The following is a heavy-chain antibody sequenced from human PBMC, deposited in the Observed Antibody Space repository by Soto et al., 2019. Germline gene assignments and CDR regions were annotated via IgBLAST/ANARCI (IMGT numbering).Heavy chain of an antibody. Sequence: SETLSLTCTVSGGSISSGGYYWSWIRQHPGKGLEWIGYIYYSGSTYYNPSLKSRVTISVDTSKNQFSLKLSSVTAADTAVYYCARGYSYGYNWFDPWGQGTLVTVS. CDR3: ARGYSYGYNWFDP. J-gene: IGHJ5*02. CDR1: GGSISSGGYY. CDR2: IYYSGST. V-gene: IGHV4-31*03. D-gene: IGHD5-18*01.